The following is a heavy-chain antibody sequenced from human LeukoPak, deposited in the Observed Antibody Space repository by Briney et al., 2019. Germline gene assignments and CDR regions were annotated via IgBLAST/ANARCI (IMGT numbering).Heavy chain of an antibody. CDR2: ISSSSSYT. Sequence: GSLRLSCAASGFTFSDYYMSWIRQAPGKGLEWVSYISSSSSYTNYADSVKGRFTISRDNAKNSLYLQMNSLRAEDTAVYYCTRALYDSSCYYFDYWGQGTLVTVSS. J-gene: IGHJ4*02. D-gene: IGHD3-22*01. V-gene: IGHV3-11*05. CDR1: GFTFSDYY. CDR3: TRALYDSSCYYFDY.